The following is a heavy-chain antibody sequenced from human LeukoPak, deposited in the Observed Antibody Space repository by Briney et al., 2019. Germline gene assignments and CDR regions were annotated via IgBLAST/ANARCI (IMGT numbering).Heavy chain of an antibody. CDR2: IYYSGSI. D-gene: IGHD5-18*01. CDR3: ARADTAMAPGDGFDY. CDR1: SGSISSSSYY. Sequence: SETLSLTCTVSSGSISSSSYYWGWIRQPPGKGLEWIGSIYYSGSIYYNPSLKSRAVTTVDTTNNQFSQMLSSGTAADTAVYYCARADTAMAPGDGFDYWGQGTLVTVSS. J-gene: IGHJ4*02. V-gene: IGHV4-39*01.